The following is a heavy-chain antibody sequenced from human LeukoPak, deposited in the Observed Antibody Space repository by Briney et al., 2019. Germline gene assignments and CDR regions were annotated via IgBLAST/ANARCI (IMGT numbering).Heavy chain of an antibody. V-gene: IGHV3-30-3*01. CDR2: ISYDGSNK. J-gene: IGHJ4*02. CDR3: APPGVDTVDY. CDR1: GFTFSSYA. Sequence: GRSLRLSCAASGFTFSSYAMHGGRQAPGKGVGWVAVISYDGSNKYYADSVKGRFTISRDNSKNTLYLQMNSLRAEDTAVYYCAPPGVDTVDYWGQGTLVTVSS. D-gene: IGHD5-18*01.